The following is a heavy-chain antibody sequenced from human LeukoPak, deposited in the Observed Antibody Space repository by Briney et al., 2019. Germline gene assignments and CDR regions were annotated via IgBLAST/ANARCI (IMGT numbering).Heavy chain of an antibody. CDR3: AKDRAVAGTDY. Sequence: GGSLRLSCAASGFTFSLYGMHWVRQAPGKGLEWVAVTSYDGSNKYYADSVKGRFTISRDNSKNTLYLQMNSLRAEDTAVYYCAKDRAVAGTDYWGQGTLVTVSS. CDR2: TSYDGSNK. V-gene: IGHV3-30*18. D-gene: IGHD6-19*01. CDR1: GFTFSLYG. J-gene: IGHJ4*02.